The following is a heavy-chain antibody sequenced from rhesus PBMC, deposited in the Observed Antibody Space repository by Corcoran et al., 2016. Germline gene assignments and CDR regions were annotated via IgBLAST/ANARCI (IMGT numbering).Heavy chain of an antibody. J-gene: IGHJ4*01. CDR1: GFTFSSYW. V-gene: IGHV3S19*01. Sequence: EVQLAESGGGLVQPGGSLRLSCAASGFTFSSYWMYWVRQAQGKGLEWVSRIISARSNIYYADSVKGRFTISRDNAKNSLSLQMSSLRAEDTAVYYCTRLSSWSIDFDYWGQGVLVTVSS. CDR2: IISARSNI. CDR3: TRLSSWSIDFDY. D-gene: IGHD6-13*01.